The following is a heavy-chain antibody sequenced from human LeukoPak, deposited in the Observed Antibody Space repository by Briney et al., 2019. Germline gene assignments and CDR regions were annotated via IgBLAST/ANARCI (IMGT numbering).Heavy chain of an antibody. J-gene: IGHJ4*02. Sequence: SETLSLTCAVSGYSISSGYYWGWIRQPPGKGLEWIGSIYHSGSTYYNPSLKSRVTISVDTSKNQFSLKLSSVTAADTAVYYCARGGMIASGLLRDWGQGTLVTVSS. CDR2: IYHSGST. CDR1: GYSISSGYY. CDR3: ARGGMIASGLLRD. V-gene: IGHV4-38-2*01. D-gene: IGHD3-22*01.